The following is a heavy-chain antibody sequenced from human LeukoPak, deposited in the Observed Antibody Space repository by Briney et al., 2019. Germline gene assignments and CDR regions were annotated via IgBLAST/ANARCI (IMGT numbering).Heavy chain of an antibody. CDR2: INHSGST. Sequence: PSETLSLTCAVYGGSFSGYYWSWIRQPPGKGLEWIGEINHSGSTNYNPSLKSRVTISVDTSKNQFSLKLSSVTAADTAVYYCARESDGTYYYDSSGQIDYWGQGTLVTVSS. D-gene: IGHD3-22*01. CDR3: ARESDGTYYYDSSGQIDY. V-gene: IGHV4-34*01. J-gene: IGHJ4*02. CDR1: GGSFSGYY.